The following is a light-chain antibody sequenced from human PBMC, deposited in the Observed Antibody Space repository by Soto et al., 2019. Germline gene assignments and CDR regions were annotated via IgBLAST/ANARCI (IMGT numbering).Light chain of an antibody. CDR2: EVS. J-gene: IGLJ2*01. V-gene: IGLV2-8*01. Sequence: QSALTQPPSASGSTGQSVTNSCSGTSSEVGYYNYVSWYQQHPHKAPKLMIYEVSKRPSGVPDRFSGSKSGNTASLTVSGLQAEDEADYYCSSYAGSNNYVVFGGGTKLTVL. CDR1: SSEVGYYNY. CDR3: SSYAGSNNYVV.